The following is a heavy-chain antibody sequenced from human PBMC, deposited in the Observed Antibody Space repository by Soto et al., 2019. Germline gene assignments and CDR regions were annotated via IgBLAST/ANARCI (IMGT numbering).Heavy chain of an antibody. J-gene: IGHJ5*02. CDR2: IYYSGST. Sequence: SETLSLTCTVSGGSISSGGYYWSWIRQHPGKGLEWIGYIYYSGSTYYNPSLKSRVTISVDTSKNQFSLKLSSVTAADTAVYYCARGRTTRNWGGNWFDPWGQGTLVTVSS. CDR3: ARGRTTRNWGGNWFDP. D-gene: IGHD7-27*01. CDR1: GGSISSGGYY. V-gene: IGHV4-31*03.